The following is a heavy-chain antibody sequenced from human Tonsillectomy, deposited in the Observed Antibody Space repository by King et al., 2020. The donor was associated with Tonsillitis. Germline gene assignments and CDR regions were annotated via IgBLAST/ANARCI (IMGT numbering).Heavy chain of an antibody. CDR2: INQDGSEK. CDR3: ARDPVAQPGGSYYYGMDV. J-gene: IGHJ6*02. Sequence: VQLVESGGGFVQPGGSLRLSCAASGINFSTYWMSWVRQAPGKGLEWVANINQDGSEKYYVDSVKGRFTISRDNAKNSLFLQMNSLRAEDTAVYYCARDPVAQPGGSYYYGMDVWGQGTTVTVSS. V-gene: IGHV3-7*01. D-gene: IGHD2-15*01. CDR1: GINFSTYW.